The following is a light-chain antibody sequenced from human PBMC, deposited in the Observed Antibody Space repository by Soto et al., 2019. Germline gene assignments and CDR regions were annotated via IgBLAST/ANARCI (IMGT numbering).Light chain of an antibody. J-gene: IGLJ1*01. V-gene: IGLV2-14*01. CDR3: CSYASGSIYV. CDR2: EVG. CDR1: SSDVGAFNY. Sequence: QSALTQPASVSGSPGQSITISCTGTSSDVGAFNYVSWYLQYPGKAPKLMIYEVGNRPSGVSNRFSGSKSGNTASLTISGLQAEDEADYSCCSYASGSIYVFGTGTKLTVL.